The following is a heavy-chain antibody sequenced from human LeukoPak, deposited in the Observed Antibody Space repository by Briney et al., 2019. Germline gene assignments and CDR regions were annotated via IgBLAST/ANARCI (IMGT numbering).Heavy chain of an antibody. D-gene: IGHD5-18*01. CDR3: ATTRGYSTNDAFDV. J-gene: IGHJ3*01. CDR2: MYHSETS. V-gene: IGHV4-59*01. Sequence: PSETLSLTCSVSGGSMTSNYFAWSRQSPGKGLEWIGYMYHSETSDSNHSLQSRVTISVDTSNNKVSLNLSSVTTADTAVYYCATTRGYSTNDAFDVWGQGTQVTVSS. CDR1: GGSMTSNY.